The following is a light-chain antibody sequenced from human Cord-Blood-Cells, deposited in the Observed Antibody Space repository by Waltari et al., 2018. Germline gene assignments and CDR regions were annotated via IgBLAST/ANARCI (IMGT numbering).Light chain of an antibody. J-gene: IGLJ3*02. CDR2: KDR. V-gene: IGLV3-25*03. CDR3: QSADSSGTDWV. Sequence: SYELTQPPSVSVSPGQTARITCSGDALPNQYAHWYQQKPGQAPVLVIYKDRERPSGIPERFSGSSSGTTVTLTISGVQAEDEADYYCQSADSSGTDWVFGGGTKLTVL. CDR1: ALPNQY.